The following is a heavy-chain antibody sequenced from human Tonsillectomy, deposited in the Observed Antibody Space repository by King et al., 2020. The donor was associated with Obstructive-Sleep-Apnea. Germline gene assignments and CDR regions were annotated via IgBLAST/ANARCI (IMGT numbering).Heavy chain of an antibody. Sequence: VQLVESGGNLVQPGGSLRLSCAASGFTFSIYALSCVRQAPVWVLALFSCLRSPVRGSSYANSLQGRLPISRDNSKNTLYLQMNSLRAEDTAVYYCAKMDVRGDYYHNGMDVWGQGTTFTLSS. CDR1: GFTFSIYA. V-gene: IGHV3-23*04. D-gene: IGHD3-10*02. CDR3: AKMDVRGDYYHNGMDV. CDR2: LRSPVRGS. J-gene: IGHJ6*02.